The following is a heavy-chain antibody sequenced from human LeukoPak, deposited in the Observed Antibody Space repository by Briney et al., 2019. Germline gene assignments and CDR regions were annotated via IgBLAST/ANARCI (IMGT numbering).Heavy chain of an antibody. Sequence: GSSVKVSCKASGGTFSSYAISWVRQAPGQGLEWMGGIIPIFGTANYAQKFQGRVTITTDESTSTAYMELSSLRSEDTAMYYCARNYGDYVYYFDYWGQGTLVTVSS. D-gene: IGHD4-17*01. CDR2: IIPIFGTA. V-gene: IGHV1-69*05. J-gene: IGHJ4*02. CDR1: GGTFSSYA. CDR3: ARNYGDYVYYFDY.